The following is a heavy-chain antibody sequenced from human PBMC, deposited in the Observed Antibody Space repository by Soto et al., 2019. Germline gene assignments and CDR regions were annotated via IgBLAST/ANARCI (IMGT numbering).Heavy chain of an antibody. CDR1: GGSISSGGYS. CDR3: ARAREGGSYYGNWFDP. Sequence: LSLTCAVSGGSISSGGYSWSWIRQPPGKGLEWIGYIYHSGSTYYIPSLKSRVTISVDRSKNQFSLKLSSVTAADTAVYYCARAREGGSYYGNWFDPWGQGTLVTVSS. J-gene: IGHJ5*02. V-gene: IGHV4-30-2*01. CDR2: IYHSGST. D-gene: IGHD3-10*01.